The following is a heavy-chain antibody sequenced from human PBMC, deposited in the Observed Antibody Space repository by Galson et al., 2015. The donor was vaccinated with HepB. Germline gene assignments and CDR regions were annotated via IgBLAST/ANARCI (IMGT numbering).Heavy chain of an antibody. V-gene: IGHV1-69*13. CDR3: ARDEGDIVVVPAAHDDYYYGMDV. Sequence: SVKVSCKASGGTFSSYAISWVRQAPGQGLEWMGGVIPIFGIANYAQKFQGRVTITADESTSTAYMELSSLRSEDTAVYYCARDEGDIVVVPAAHDDYYYGMDVWGQGTTVTVSS. D-gene: IGHD2-2*01. CDR1: GGTFSSYA. CDR2: VIPIFGIA. J-gene: IGHJ6*02.